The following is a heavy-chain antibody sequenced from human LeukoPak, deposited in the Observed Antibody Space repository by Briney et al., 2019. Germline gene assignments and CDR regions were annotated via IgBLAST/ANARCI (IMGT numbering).Heavy chain of an antibody. V-gene: IGHV3-7*01. D-gene: IGHD3-9*01. Sequence: GGSLRLSCATSGFTFSSNWMSWVRHVPGRGLDWVANIKPDGSAEYYADSVKGRFTISRDNSKNTLYLQMNSLRAEDTAVYYCAKPFDWLSNDAFDIWGQGTMVTVSS. J-gene: IGHJ3*02. CDR2: IKPDGSAE. CDR1: GFTFSSNW. CDR3: AKPFDWLSNDAFDI.